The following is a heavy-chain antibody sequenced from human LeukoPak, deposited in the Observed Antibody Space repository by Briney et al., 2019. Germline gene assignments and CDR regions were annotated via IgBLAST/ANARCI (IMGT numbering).Heavy chain of an antibody. V-gene: IGHV4-4*09. CDR3: ARLAAPVDYYYYMDA. CDR2: IYTSGST. Sequence: SETLSLTCTVSGGSISSYYWSWIRQPPGKGLEWIGYIYTSGSTNYNPSLKSRVTISVDTSKNQFSLKLSSVTAADTAVYYCARLAAPVDYYYYMDAWGKGTTVTVSS. D-gene: IGHD6-6*01. J-gene: IGHJ6*03. CDR1: GGSISSYY.